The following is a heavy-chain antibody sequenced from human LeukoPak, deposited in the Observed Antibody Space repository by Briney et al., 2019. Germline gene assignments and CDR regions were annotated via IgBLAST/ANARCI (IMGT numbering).Heavy chain of an antibody. Sequence: PSETLSLPCHAPGGPINSHYWSWFRQPPGKGREWLGYLLFSGSTHYTPSLGGGVTLSVDAPQKQFSLNLTSVSDPDTPRYNCARGGHWVGAAILIDYWGQGTLVTVSS. D-gene: IGHD2-15*01. V-gene: IGHV4-59*11. CDR3: ARGGHWVGAAILIDY. CDR1: GGPINSHY. CDR2: LLFSGST. J-gene: IGHJ4*02.